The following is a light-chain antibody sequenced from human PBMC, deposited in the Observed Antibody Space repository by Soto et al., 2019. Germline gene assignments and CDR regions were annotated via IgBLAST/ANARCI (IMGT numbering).Light chain of an antibody. CDR3: QQYGSSRFT. Sequence: EIVLTQSPGTLSLSPGERATLSCRASQSLTNSFIAWYQQKPGQAPRLLIYDTSSRATGIPDRFSGSGSGTDFTLTISRLEPEDFAVYYCQQYGSSRFTFGPGTKVDIK. J-gene: IGKJ3*01. V-gene: IGKV3-20*01. CDR1: QSLTNSF. CDR2: DTS.